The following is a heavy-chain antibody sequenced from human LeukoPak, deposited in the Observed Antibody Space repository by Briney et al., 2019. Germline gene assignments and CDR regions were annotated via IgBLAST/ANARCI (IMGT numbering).Heavy chain of an antibody. J-gene: IGHJ3*02. CDR2: ISYDGSNK. Sequence: PGGSLRLSCAASGFTFSSYAMHWVRQAPGKGLEWVAVISYDGSNKYYADSVKGRFTISRDNSKNTLYLQMNSLRAEDTAVYYCAGDPSPSGAAAGTPFAFDIWGQGTMVTVSS. D-gene: IGHD6-13*01. CDR1: GFTFSSYA. CDR3: AGDPSPSGAAAGTPFAFDI. V-gene: IGHV3-30*01.